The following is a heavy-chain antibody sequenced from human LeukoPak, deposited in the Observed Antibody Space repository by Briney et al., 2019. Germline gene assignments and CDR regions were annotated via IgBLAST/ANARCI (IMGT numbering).Heavy chain of an antibody. J-gene: IGHJ3*02. CDR2: IIPIFGTA. D-gene: IGHD3-22*01. V-gene: IGHV1-69*13. Sequence: SVKVSCKASGGTFSSYAISWVRQAPGQGLEWMGGIIPIFGTANYAQKFQGRVTITADESTSTAYMELSSLRSEDTAVYYCARFIHYYDSSGYYRYAFDIWGQGTMVTVSS. CDR1: GGTFSSYA. CDR3: ARFIHYYDSSGYYRYAFDI.